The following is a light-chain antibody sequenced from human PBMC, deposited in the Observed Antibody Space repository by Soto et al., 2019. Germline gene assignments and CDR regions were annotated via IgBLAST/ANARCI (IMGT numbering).Light chain of an antibody. Sequence: QSALTQPASVSGSPGQSITISCTGTTSDIGGYHYVSWYQHHPGKAPKLMIYDVNFRPSGVSIRFSGSKSGNTASLTISGLQAEDEAYYYCTSYTSSTTYVFGTGTKLTVL. CDR1: TSDIGGYHY. CDR3: TSYTSSTTYV. CDR2: DVN. V-gene: IGLV2-14*03. J-gene: IGLJ1*01.